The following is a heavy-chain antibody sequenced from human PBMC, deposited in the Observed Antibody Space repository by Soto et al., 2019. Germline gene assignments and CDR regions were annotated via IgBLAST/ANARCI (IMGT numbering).Heavy chain of an antibody. J-gene: IGHJ6*02. Sequence: SETLSLTCTVSGGTISSGVYYWSWIRQHPGKGLGWIGYIYYSGSTYYNPSLKSRVTISVDTSKNQFSLKLSSVTAADTAVYYCARVCGGDCHNGMDVWGQGTTVTVSS. D-gene: IGHD2-21*02. V-gene: IGHV4-31*03. CDR2: IYYSGST. CDR3: ARVCGGDCHNGMDV. CDR1: GGTISSGVYY.